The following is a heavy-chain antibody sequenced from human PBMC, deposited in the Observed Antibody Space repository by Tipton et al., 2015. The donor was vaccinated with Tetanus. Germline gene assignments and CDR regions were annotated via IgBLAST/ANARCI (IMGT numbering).Heavy chain of an antibody. CDR1: GGFISGYY. CDR2: IYYTGNA. V-gene: IGHV4-59*01. CDR3: ARLAHPYPYYFGVDI. J-gene: IGHJ6*02. D-gene: IGHD5-12*01. Sequence: TLSLTCSISGGFISGYYWTWVRQPPRKGPECIGYIYYTGNANYDPSLQSRVTISRDTSKNQFSLKLTSVTAADTAVYYCARLAHPYPYYFGVDIWGQGTTVTVS.